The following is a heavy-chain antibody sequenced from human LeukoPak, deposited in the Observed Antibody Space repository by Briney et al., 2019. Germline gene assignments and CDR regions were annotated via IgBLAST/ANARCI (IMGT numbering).Heavy chain of an antibody. J-gene: IGHJ4*02. CDR3: ASLRYGSGSQGALDYGSDY. CDR2: IYYSGGT. D-gene: IGHD3-10*01. Sequence: PSETLSLTCTVSGGSISGYYWSWVRQPPGKGLEWIGYIYYSGGTNYNPSLKSRVTISVDTSKNQFSLKLHSVTAADTAVYYCASLRYGSGSQGALDYGSDYWGQGTLVTVSS. V-gene: IGHV4-59*01. CDR1: GGSISGYY.